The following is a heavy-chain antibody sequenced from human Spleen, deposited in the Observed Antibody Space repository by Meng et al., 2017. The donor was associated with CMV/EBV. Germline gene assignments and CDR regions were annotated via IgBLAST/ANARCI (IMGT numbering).Heavy chain of an antibody. CDR3: ARTDFWGAYDTEISWFDP. CDR2: INHSGST. D-gene: IGHD3-3*01. V-gene: IGHV4-34*01. Sequence: SETLSLTCAVYGGSFSDYYWSWIRQPPGKGLEWIGEINHSGSTNYNPSLKSRVTISVDTSKNQFSLKLTSVTAADTAVYYCARTDFWGAYDTEISWFDPWGQGTLVTVSS. CDR1: GGSFSDYY. J-gene: IGHJ5*02.